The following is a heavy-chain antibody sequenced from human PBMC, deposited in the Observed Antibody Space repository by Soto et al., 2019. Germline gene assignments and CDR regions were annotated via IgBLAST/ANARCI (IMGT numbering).Heavy chain of an antibody. CDR1: GGSISSDDFF. J-gene: IGHJ6*04. D-gene: IGHD3-10*01. CDR2: IYHSGTT. V-gene: IGHV4-31*03. CDR3: ARDEDHGSGPYGGTDV. Sequence: QVQLQESGPGLVKPSETLSLSCNVSGGSISSDDFFWSWVRQHPARGLEWIGYIYHSGTTCYNPSLQGRITISVDTSKNQFSLTLRSVTAADTAVYSCARDEDHGSGPYGGTDVWGNGTAVTVSA.